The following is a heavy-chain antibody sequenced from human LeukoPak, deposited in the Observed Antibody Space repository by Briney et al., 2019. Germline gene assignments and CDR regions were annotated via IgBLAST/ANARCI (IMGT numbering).Heavy chain of an antibody. D-gene: IGHD3-3*01. CDR2: ISGAGGST. CDR3: AKEGYDFWSGSRSYYYYYYMDV. Sequence: PGGSLRLSCAASGFTFDDYAMHWVRQAPGKGLEWVSLISGAGGSTYYADSVKGRFTISRDNSKNSLYLQMNSLRTEDTALYYCAKEGYDFWSGSRSYYYYYYMDVWGKGTTVTVSS. J-gene: IGHJ6*03. V-gene: IGHV3-43*02. CDR1: GFTFDDYA.